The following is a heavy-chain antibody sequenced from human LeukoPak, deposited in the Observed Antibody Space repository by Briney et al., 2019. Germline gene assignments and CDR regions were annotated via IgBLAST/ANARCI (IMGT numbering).Heavy chain of an antibody. CDR1: GFTFDDYA. CDR2: ISWSSGSI. V-gene: IGHV3-9*01. CDR3: AKDIRAARLNGYFDY. D-gene: IGHD6-6*01. J-gene: IGHJ4*02. Sequence: GGSLRLSCAASGFTFDDYAMHWVRQAPGKGQEWVSGISWSSGSIGYADSVKGRFTISRDNAKNSLYLQMNSLRAEDTALYYCAKDIRAARLNGYFDYWGQGTLVTVSS.